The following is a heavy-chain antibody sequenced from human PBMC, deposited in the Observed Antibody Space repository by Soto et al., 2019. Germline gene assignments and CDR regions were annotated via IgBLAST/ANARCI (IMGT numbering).Heavy chain of an antibody. CDR3: ASVGLGGYCSGGSCSDYYYYGMDV. J-gene: IGHJ6*02. D-gene: IGHD2-15*01. CDR2: IYYSGST. Sequence: SETLSLTCTVSGGSISSYYWSWIRQPPGKGLEWIGYIYYSGSTNYNPSLKSRVTISVDTSKNQFSLKLSSVTAADTAVYYCASVGLGGYCSGGSCSDYYYYGMDVWGQGTTVTVSS. CDR1: GGSISSYY. V-gene: IGHV4-59*01.